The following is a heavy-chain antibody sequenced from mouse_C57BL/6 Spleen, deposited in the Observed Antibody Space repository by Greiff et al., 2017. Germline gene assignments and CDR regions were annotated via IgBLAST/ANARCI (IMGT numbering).Heavy chain of an antibody. J-gene: IGHJ4*01. CDR3: ARDHYYGSSYGYYAKDY. V-gene: IGHV1-81*01. Sequence: QVQLQQSGAELARPGASVTLSCKASGYTFTSYGISWVKQRTGQGLEWIGEIYTRSGNTYYNEKFKGKATLTADKSSRTVYIVLRSLTSEDSAVYCCARDHYYGSSYGYYAKDYWGQGTSVTVSS. CDR1: GYTFTSYG. CDR2: IYTRSGNT. D-gene: IGHD1-1*01.